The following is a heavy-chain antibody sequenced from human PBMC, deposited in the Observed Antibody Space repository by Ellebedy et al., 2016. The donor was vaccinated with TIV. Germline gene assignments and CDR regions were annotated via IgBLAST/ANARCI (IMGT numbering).Heavy chain of an antibody. CDR1: GLTFSTFA. D-gene: IGHD6-19*01. CDR2: ISGDGDNE. J-gene: IGHJ4*02. Sequence: GESLKISXAASGLTFSTFAIHWVRQAPGKGLEWVAVISGDGDNEYYADSMKGRFIVSRDNSKNTAYLQLNSLRVDDTAVYYCTRVGHGGWYGGFDYWGQGTLVIVSS. V-gene: IGHV3-30-3*01. CDR3: TRVGHGGWYGGFDY.